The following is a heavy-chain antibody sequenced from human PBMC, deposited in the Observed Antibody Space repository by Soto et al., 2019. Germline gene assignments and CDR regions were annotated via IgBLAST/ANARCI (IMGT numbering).Heavy chain of an antibody. CDR1: GYTFTSYE. J-gene: IGHJ4*02. D-gene: IGHD3-10*01. V-gene: IGHV1-8*01. CDR3: ARGELLWFGELLR. Sequence: QVQLVQSGAEVKKPGASVKVSCKASGYTFTSYEINWVRQATGQGLEWMGWMNPNSGDTGYAQKFQGRVTMTRNTCMSTAYMELSSLRSEDTAVYYCARGELLWFGELLRWGQGTLVTVSS. CDR2: MNPNSGDT.